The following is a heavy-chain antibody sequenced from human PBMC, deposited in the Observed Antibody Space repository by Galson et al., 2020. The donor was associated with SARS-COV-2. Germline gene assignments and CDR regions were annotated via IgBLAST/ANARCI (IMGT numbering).Heavy chain of an antibody. D-gene: IGHD6-13*01. V-gene: IGHV3-21*01. CDR1: GFTFSSYS. J-gene: IGHJ6*02. CDR2: ISSSSSYI. CDR3: ASIAAAAPRTYYYYGMDV. Sequence: NSGGSLRLSCAASGFTFSSYSMNWVRQAPGKGLEWVSSISSSSSYIYYADSVKGRFTISRDNAKNSLYLQMNSLRAEDTAVYYCASIAAAAPRTYYYYGMDVWGQGTTVTVSS.